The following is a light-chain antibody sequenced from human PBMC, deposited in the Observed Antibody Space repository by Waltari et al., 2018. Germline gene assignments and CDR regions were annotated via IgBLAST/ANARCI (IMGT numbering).Light chain of an antibody. CDR3: QQYYSHPRT. CDR2: AAS. J-gene: IGKJ1*01. V-gene: IGKV1-8*01. Sequence: AIRITQSPSSLSASTGDRVTITCRASQGIRTYLAWHQQKPGKAPTLLIYAASTLQSGVPSRFSGSGSGTDFTLTISCLQSEDFATYYCQQYYSHPRTFGQGTKVEI. CDR1: QGIRTY.